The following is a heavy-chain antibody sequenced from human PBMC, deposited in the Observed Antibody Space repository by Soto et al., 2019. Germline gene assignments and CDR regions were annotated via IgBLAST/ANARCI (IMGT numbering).Heavy chain of an antibody. CDR1: GYTFTSYD. V-gene: IGHV1-8*01. CDR3: AGSGYPYYYYGMDV. Sequence: QVQLVQSGAEVKKPGASVKVSCKASGYTFTSYDINWVRQATGQGLEWMGWMHPNSGNTGYAQKFQGRVTMTRNTSISTAYMELSSLRSEDTAVYYCAGSGYPYYYYGMDVWGQGTTVTASS. D-gene: IGHD3-22*01. CDR2: MHPNSGNT. J-gene: IGHJ6*02.